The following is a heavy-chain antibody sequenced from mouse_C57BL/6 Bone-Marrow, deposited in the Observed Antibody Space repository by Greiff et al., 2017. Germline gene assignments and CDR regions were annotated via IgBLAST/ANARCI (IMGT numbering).Heavy chain of an antibody. Sequence: QVQLQQSGAELVKPGASVKLSCKASGYIFTEYTIHWVKQRSGQGLEWIGWFYPGSGSIKYNERFKDKATLTADKSSNPVYMERSRLTSEDSAFYFCARHERYYDYEGYFDYWGQGTTLTVSS. D-gene: IGHD2-4*01. CDR1: GYIFTEYT. CDR2: FYPGSGSI. J-gene: IGHJ2*01. CDR3: ARHERYYDYEGYFDY. V-gene: IGHV1-62-2*01.